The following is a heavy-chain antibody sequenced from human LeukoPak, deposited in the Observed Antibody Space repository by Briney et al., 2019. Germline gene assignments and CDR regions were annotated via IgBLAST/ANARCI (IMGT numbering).Heavy chain of an antibody. J-gene: IGHJ4*02. V-gene: IGHV3-23*01. Sequence: GGSLRLSCAASGFTFSTYAMSWVRQAPGKGLEWVSTISGSAGNIYYADSVKGRFTISRDNSKNTVYLQMSSLSPEDTAVYYCAKYGVAGAGYFDYWGQGTLVTVSS. CDR3: AKYGVAGAGYFDY. CDR2: ISGSAGNI. CDR1: GFTFSTYA. D-gene: IGHD1-26*01.